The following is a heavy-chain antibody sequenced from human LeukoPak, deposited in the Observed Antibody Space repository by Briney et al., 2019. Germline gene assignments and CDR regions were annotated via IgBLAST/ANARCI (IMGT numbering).Heavy chain of an antibody. J-gene: IGHJ4*02. V-gene: IGHV3-48*04. D-gene: IGHD1-26*01. CDR3: ARDLMGWDLHYFDY. Sequence: GGSLRLSCEASGFTFSNYDMNWVRQAPGKGLEWISYISGTSTTIYYGDSVKGRFTISRDNAKNSLYLQMHSLRAEDTAVYYCARDLMGWDLHYFDYWGQGTLVTVSS. CDR2: ISGTSTTI. CDR1: GFTFSNYD.